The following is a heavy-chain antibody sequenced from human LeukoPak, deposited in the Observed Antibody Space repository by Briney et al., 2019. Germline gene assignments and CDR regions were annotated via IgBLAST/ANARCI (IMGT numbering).Heavy chain of an antibody. CDR2: INPNSGGT. V-gene: IGHV1-2*06. D-gene: IGHD4-11*01. Sequence: ASVRVSCKASGYTFTGYYMHWVRQAPGQGLEWMGRINPNSGGTNYAQKFQGRVTMTRDSSISTAYMELSRLRSDDTAVYYCARPHTVLYNWFDPWGQGTLVTVSS. J-gene: IGHJ5*02. CDR3: ARPHTVLYNWFDP. CDR1: GYTFTGYY.